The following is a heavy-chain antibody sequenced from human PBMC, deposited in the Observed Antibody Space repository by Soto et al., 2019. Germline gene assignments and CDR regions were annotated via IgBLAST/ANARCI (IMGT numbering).Heavy chain of an antibody. V-gene: IGHV4-59*08. J-gene: IGHJ4*02. D-gene: IGHD3-10*01. CDR1: GGSISGYY. CDR3: ARHYGSGSYPLDY. CDR2: IYYNGAT. Sequence: SETLSLTCTVSGGSISGYYWGWIRQPPGRGLEYIGYIYYNGATNYNPSLKSRVTMSVDTSKNQFSLNLKSVTAADTAVYYCARHYGSGSYPLDYWGQGTLVTASS.